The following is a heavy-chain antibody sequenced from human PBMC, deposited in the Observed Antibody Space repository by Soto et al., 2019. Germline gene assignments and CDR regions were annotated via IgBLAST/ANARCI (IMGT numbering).Heavy chain of an antibody. V-gene: IGHV5-10-1*01. CDR2: IDPSDSYT. D-gene: IGHD5-18*01. J-gene: IGHJ6*02. Sequence: GESLKLSCKGSGYSFTSYWISWVRQMPGKGLEWMGRIDPSDSYTNYSPSFQGHVTISADKSISTAYLQWSSLKASDTAMYYCARHGIQLWLLYGMDVWGQGTTVTVSS. CDR1: GYSFTSYW. CDR3: ARHGIQLWLLYGMDV.